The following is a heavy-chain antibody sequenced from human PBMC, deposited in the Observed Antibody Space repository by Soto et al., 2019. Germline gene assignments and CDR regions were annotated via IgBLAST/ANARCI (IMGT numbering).Heavy chain of an antibody. J-gene: IGHJ4*02. D-gene: IGHD2-15*01. CDR1: GLPFSIYA. CDR3: AQGECKRISPFDY. CDR2: ISVSGGST. Sequence: GGSLNLSFAASGLPFSIYAMSGVRQAPGKGLEWVSAISVSGGSTYYADSVKGRFTISRDNSKNTLYLQMSSLRAEATAVYYCAQGECKRISPFDYWDQGPLVTVSS. V-gene: IGHV3-23*01.